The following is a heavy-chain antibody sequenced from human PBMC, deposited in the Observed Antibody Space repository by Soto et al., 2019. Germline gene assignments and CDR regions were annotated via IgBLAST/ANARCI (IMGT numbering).Heavy chain of an antibody. V-gene: IGHV3-23*01. CDR1: GFTFSSYA. J-gene: IGHJ4*02. D-gene: IGHD5-12*01. CDR3: AKDADVDIVATIQGVFDY. CDR2: ISGSGGST. Sequence: PGGSLRLSCAASGFTFSSYAMSWVRQAPGKGLEWVSAISGSGGSTYYADSVKGRFTISRDNSKNTLYLQMNSLRAEDTAVYYCAKDADVDIVATIQGVFDYWGQRTLVTVSS.